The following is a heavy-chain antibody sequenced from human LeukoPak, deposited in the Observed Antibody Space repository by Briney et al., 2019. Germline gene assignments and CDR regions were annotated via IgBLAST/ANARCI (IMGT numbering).Heavy chain of an antibody. V-gene: IGHV4-59*08. Sequence: SETLSLTCTVSGGSISSQYWSWIRQPPGKGLEWIGYIYYSYSGSTYYNPSLKSRVTISVDTSKNQFSLKLSSVTAADTAVYYCARHSSTWYDFDYWGQGTLVTVSS. J-gene: IGHJ4*02. CDR2: IYYSYSGST. CDR3: ARHSSTWYDFDY. D-gene: IGHD6-13*01. CDR1: GGSISSQY.